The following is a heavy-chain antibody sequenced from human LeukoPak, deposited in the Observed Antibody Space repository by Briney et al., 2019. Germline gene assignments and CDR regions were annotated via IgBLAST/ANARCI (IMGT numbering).Heavy chain of an antibody. V-gene: IGHV4-39*07. CDR1: GGSISSSSYY. D-gene: IGHD3-10*02. CDR2: IYYSGST. CDR3: ARSGGVRRAFDI. J-gene: IGHJ3*02. Sequence: SETLSLTCTVSGGSISSSSYYWGWIRQPPGKGLEWIGSIYYSGSTYYNPSLKSRVTISVDTSKNQFSLKLSSVTAADTAVYYCARSGGVRRAFDIWGQGTMVTVSS.